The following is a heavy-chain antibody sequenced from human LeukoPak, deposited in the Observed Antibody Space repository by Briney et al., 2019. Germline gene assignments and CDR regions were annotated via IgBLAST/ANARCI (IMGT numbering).Heavy chain of an antibody. Sequence: PSETLSLTCTVSGGSISSYYWSWIRQPPGKGLEWIAEIYYSGSTNYNPSLKSRVTISVDTSKNQFSLKLSSVTAADTAVYYCARRRGDYGSGELNIWGQGTMVTVSS. V-gene: IGHV4-59*08. J-gene: IGHJ3*02. D-gene: IGHD3-10*01. CDR2: IYYSGST. CDR1: GGSISSYY. CDR3: ARRRGDYGSGELNI.